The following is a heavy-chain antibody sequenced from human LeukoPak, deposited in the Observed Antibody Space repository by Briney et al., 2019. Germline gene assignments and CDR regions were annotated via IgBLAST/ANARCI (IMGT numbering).Heavy chain of an antibody. V-gene: IGHV5-51*01. D-gene: IGHD6-6*01. CDR2: IYPGDSDT. J-gene: IGHJ2*01. CDR3: ARRTPEYTNRWYFDL. CDR1: GYSFTSYW. Sequence: GESLKISCKGSGYSFTSYWIGWVRQMPGIGLEWMGIIYPGDSDTRYSPSFQGQVTISADKSINTAFVQWSSLKASDTAIYYCARRTPEYTNRWYFDLWGRGTLVTVSS.